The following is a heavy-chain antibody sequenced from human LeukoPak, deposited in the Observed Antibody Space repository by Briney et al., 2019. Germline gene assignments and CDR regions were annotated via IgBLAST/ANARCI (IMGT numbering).Heavy chain of an antibody. J-gene: IGHJ3*02. CDR1: GASIRSYF. Sequence: SETLSLTCSVSGASIRSYFCSWIRQSPGKGLEWIGYVYDNDISNFNPSLESRVTILVDRSKSQFSLKLRSVTAADTAVYYCARGLVLATDDAFDIWGPGTMVTVSS. D-gene: IGHD5-12*01. V-gene: IGHV4-59*01. CDR2: VYDNDIS. CDR3: ARGLVLATDDAFDI.